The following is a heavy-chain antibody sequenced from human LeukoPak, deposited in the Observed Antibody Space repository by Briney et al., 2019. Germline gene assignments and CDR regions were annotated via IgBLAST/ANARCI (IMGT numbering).Heavy chain of an antibody. D-gene: IGHD5-12*01. CDR1: GFTFSSYA. CDR3: AKDGYSGYDVFGY. CDR2: ISGSGGST. V-gene: IGHV3-23*01. Sequence: PGGSLRLSCAASGFTFSSYAMNWVRQAPGKGLEWVSTISGSGGSTYYAGSVKGRFTISRDNSKNTLYLQMNSLRAEDTAVYYCAKDGYSGYDVFGYWGQGTLVTVSS. J-gene: IGHJ4*02.